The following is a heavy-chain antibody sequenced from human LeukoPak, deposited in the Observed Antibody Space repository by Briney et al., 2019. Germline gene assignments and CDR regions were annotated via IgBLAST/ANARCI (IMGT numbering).Heavy chain of an antibody. CDR2: IYPNGNT. D-gene: IGHD5-18*01. Sequence: GGSLRLSCAASGFTVSSNYMNWVRQAPGKGLEWVSMIYPNGNTFYTDSVKGRFTISRDNSKNTLDPQMSSLRAEDTAVYYCARRGHGYGSPFDYWGQGTLVTVPS. J-gene: IGHJ4*02. V-gene: IGHV3-66*04. CDR1: GFTVSSNY. CDR3: ARRGHGYGSPFDY.